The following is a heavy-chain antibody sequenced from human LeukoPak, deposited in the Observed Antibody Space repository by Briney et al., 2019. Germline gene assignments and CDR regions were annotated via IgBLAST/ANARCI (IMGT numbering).Heavy chain of an antibody. CDR2: INPNSGAT. CDR1: GYTFTGYY. Sequence: GASVKVSCKASGYTFTGYYMHWVRQAPGQGLEWMGWINPNSGATNYAQKFQGRVTMTRDTSISTAYMELSRLRSDDTAVYYCARDNGSGSHLLNWFDPWGQGTLVTVSP. CDR3: ARDNGSGSHLLNWFDP. J-gene: IGHJ5*02. V-gene: IGHV1-2*02. D-gene: IGHD3-10*01.